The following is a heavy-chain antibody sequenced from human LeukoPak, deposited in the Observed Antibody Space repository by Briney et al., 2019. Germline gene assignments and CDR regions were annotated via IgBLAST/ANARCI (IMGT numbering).Heavy chain of an antibody. V-gene: IGHV1-8*01. D-gene: IGHD4-23*01. CDR1: GYPFTIYD. CDR3: ARGRWVNY. CDR2: MNPNSGNT. J-gene: IGHJ4*02. Sequence: ASVKVSCKASGYPFTIYDTNWVRQATGLGLEWMGWMNPNSGNTGYAQKFQGRITMTRNTSISTAYMELSSLRSEDTAVYYCARGRWVNYWGQGTLVTVSS.